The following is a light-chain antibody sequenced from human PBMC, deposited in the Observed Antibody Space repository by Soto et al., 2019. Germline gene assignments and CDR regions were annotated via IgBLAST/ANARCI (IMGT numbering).Light chain of an antibody. CDR1: QSISSY. Sequence: SQSPSSLSASVGDRVTMTCRASQSISSYLNWYQQKPGKAPKLLIYAASSLQSGVPSRFSGSGSGTDFTLTISSLQPEDFATYYCQQSYSTPITFGQGTRLEI. V-gene: IGKV1-39*01. CDR3: QQSYSTPIT. CDR2: AAS. J-gene: IGKJ5*01.